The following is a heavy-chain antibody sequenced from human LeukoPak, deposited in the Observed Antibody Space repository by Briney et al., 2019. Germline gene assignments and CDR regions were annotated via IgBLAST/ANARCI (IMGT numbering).Heavy chain of an antibody. J-gene: IGHJ4*02. CDR3: AREKDFWSGYWDY. CDR2: ISSSSSYI. Sequence: GGSLRLSCAASGFTFSSYSMNWVRQAPGKGLEWVSSISSSSSYIYYADSVKGRFTIPRDNAKNSLYLQMNSLRAEDTAVYYCAREKDFWSGYWDYWGQGTLVTVSS. CDR1: GFTFSSYS. D-gene: IGHD3-3*01. V-gene: IGHV3-21*01.